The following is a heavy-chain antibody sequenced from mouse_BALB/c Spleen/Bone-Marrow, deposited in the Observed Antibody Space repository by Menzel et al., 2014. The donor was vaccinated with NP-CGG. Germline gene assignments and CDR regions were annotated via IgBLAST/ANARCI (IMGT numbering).Heavy chain of an antibody. V-gene: IGHV14-3*02. Sequence: EVKLMESGAELVKPGASVKLSCTASGFNIKDTYMHWVKQRPEQGLEWIGRIDPANGNTKYDPKFQGKAKITADTSSNTTYLQLSSLTSEDTAVYYCARGLLQYYYAMDYWGQGTSVAVSS. D-gene: IGHD2-3*01. J-gene: IGHJ4*01. CDR3: ARGLLQYYYAMDY. CDR1: GFNIKDTY. CDR2: IDPANGNT.